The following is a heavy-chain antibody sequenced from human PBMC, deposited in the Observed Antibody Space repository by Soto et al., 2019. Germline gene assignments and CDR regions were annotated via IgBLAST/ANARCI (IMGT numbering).Heavy chain of an antibody. Sequence: GESLKISCKGSGYSFTSYWIGWVRQMPGKGPEWMGIIYPGDSDTRYSPSFQGQVTISADKSISTAYLQWSSLKASDTAMYYCARRGIAAFYYYGMDVWGQGTTVTVSS. CDR1: GYSFTSYW. CDR2: IYPGDSDT. V-gene: IGHV5-51*01. D-gene: IGHD6-13*01. J-gene: IGHJ6*02. CDR3: ARRGIAAFYYYGMDV.